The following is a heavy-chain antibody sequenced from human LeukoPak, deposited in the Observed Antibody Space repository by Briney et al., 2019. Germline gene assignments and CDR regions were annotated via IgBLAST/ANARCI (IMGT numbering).Heavy chain of an antibody. CDR2: ISGSGIST. J-gene: IGHJ6*03. CDR1: GFTFSSYS. Sequence: GGSLRLSCAASGFTFSSYSMNWVRQAPGKGLEWVSGISGSGISTYYADSVKGRFTISRDNAKNSLYLQMNSLRAEDTAVYYCARGMATIDGYYYYMDVWGKGTTVTVSS. D-gene: IGHD5-24*01. CDR3: ARGMATIDGYYYYMDV. V-gene: IGHV3-21*01.